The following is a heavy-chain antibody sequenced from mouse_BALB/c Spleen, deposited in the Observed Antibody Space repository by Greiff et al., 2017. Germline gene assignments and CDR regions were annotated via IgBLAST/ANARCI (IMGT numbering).Heavy chain of an antibody. CDR3: TRWGVLDY. V-gene: IGHV1-5*01. J-gene: IGHJ4*01. Sequence: VQLQQSGTVLARPGASVKMSCKASGYTFTSYWMHWVKQRPGQGLEWIGAIYPGNSDTSYNQKFKGKAKLTAGTSTSTAYMELSSLTNEDSAVYYCTRWGVLDYWGQGTSVTVSS. CDR1: GYTFTSYW. CDR2: IYPGNSDT.